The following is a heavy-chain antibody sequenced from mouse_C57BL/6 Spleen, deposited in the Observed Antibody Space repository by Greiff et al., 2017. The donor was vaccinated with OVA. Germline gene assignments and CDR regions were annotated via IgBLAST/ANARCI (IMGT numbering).Heavy chain of an antibody. D-gene: IGHD2-1*01. CDR1: GYAFTNYL. CDR3: ARGVYGNFFDY. V-gene: IGHV1-54*01. Sequence: QVQLKQSGAELVRPGTSVKVSCKASGYAFTNYLIEWVKQRPGQGLEWIGVINPGSGGTNYNEKFKGKATLTADKSSSTAYMQLSSLTSEDSAVYFCARGVYGNFFDYWGQGTTLTVSS. CDR2: INPGSGGT. J-gene: IGHJ2*01.